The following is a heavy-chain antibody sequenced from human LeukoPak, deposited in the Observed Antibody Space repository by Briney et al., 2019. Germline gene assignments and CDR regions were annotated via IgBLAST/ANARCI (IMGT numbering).Heavy chain of an antibody. CDR1: GFAFSNFW. CDR2: IKTDGSAT. V-gene: IGHV3-74*01. J-gene: IGHJ3*02. Sequence: PGGSLRLSCTASGFAFSNFWMHWVRQAPGKGLVWVSRIKTDGSATNYADSVKGRFTISRDNAKNTLYLQMNSLRAEDTAVYYCARGSILNEAFDIWGQGTMVTVSS. D-gene: IGHD3-3*01. CDR3: ARGSILNEAFDI.